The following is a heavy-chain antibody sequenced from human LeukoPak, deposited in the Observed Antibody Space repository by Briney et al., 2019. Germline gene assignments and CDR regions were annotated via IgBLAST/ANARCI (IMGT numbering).Heavy chain of an antibody. CDR1: RFTFSTYS. V-gene: IGHV3-48*01. CDR3: AREYSSSSGRSFDY. Sequence: GGFLRLSCAASRFTFSTYSMNWVRQAPGKGLEWVSYISSGSNTIYYADSVKGRFIISRDNAKNSLYLQMNSLRAEDTAVYYCAREYSSSSGRSFDYWGQGTLVTVSS. D-gene: IGHD6-6*01. CDR2: ISSGSNTI. J-gene: IGHJ4*02.